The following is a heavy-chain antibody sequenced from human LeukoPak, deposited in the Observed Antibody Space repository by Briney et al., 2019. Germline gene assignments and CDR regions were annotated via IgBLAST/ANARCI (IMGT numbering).Heavy chain of an antibody. CDR1: GGSFSGYY. CDR3: ARGYPGRYVDY. V-gene: IGHV4-34*01. Sequence: SETLSLTCAVYGGSFSGYYWSWICQPPGKGLEWIGEINHSGSTNYNPSLKSRVTISVDTSKNQFSLKLSSVTAADTAVYYCARGYPGRYVDYWGQGTLVTVSS. J-gene: IGHJ4*02. CDR2: INHSGST. D-gene: IGHD3-16*01.